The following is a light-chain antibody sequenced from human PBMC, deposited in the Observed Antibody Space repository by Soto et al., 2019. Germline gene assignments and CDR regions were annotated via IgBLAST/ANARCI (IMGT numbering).Light chain of an antibody. CDR3: QQYENSPYT. V-gene: IGKV3-15*01. CDR2: GAS. CDR1: QSVSSN. J-gene: IGKJ2*01. Sequence: EIVMTQSPATLSVSPGERATLSCRASQSVSSNLAWYQQKPGQAPRLLIYGASTRATGIPARFSGSGSGTEFTLTISSLQSEDFAVFYCQQYENSPYTFGQGTKLEIK.